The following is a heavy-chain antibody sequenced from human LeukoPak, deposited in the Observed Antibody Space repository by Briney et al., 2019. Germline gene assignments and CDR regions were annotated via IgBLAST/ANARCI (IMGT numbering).Heavy chain of an antibody. CDR1: GFTVSSNY. V-gene: IGHV3-30-3*01. CDR2: ISYDGSNK. J-gene: IGHJ4*02. D-gene: IGHD3-9*01. Sequence: PGGSLRLSCAASGFTVSSNYMSWVRQAPGKGLEWVAVISYDGSNKYYADSVKGRFTISRDNSKNTLYLQMNSLRAEDTAVYYCARADDWLLSPLDYWGQGTLVTVSS. CDR3: ARADDWLLSPLDY.